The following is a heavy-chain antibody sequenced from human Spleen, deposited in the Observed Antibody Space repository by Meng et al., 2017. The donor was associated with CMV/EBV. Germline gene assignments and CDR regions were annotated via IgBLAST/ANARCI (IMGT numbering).Heavy chain of an antibody. J-gene: IGHJ5*02. V-gene: IGHV4-4*02. CDR1: GGSISSSNW. CDR2: IYHSGST. CDR3: ARDIVLLPAASWWFDP. D-gene: IGHD2-2*01. Sequence: SGGSISSSNWWSGVRQPPGKGLEWIGEIYHSGSTNYNPSLKSRVTISMDTSKNQFSLNLTSVTAADTAVYYCARDIVLLPAASWWFDPWGRGTLVTVSS.